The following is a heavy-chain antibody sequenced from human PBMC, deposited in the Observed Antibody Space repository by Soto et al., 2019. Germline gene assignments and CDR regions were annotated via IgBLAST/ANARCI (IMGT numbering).Heavy chain of an antibody. Sequence: QVQLVQSGAEVKMPGASVRLSCKTSGYTFTRSYIHWVRQAPGQGLEWIGIVNPFDGSTNYAQNFPGRVTVTFDTSTSTVYMDLNTLRSDDTAMYYCARDLLASAYWGQGTLVTVSS. CDR3: ARDLLASAY. CDR2: VNPFDGST. J-gene: IGHJ4*02. V-gene: IGHV1-46*03. CDR1: GYTFTRSY.